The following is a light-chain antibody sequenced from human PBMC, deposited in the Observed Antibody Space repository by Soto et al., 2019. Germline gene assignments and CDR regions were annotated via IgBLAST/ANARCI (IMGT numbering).Light chain of an antibody. CDR2: DTS. J-gene: IGKJ1*01. Sequence: DTQMTPSPYTLSASVGESFNTTFRASQSVTKWVAWYQQRPGQAPQVMIWDTSSLQRGVPSRFSGSGYGTEFTLTISRLQPDDFATYYCQHYNGHSTWSLRQGTTGDIK. V-gene: IGKV1-5*01. CDR3: QHYNGHSTWS. CDR1: QSVTKW.